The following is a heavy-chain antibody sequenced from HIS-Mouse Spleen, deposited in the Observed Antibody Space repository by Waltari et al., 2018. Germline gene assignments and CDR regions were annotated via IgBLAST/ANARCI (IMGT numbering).Heavy chain of an antibody. CDR3: AKENPNFDAFDI. CDR1: GFTFSSSA. CDR2: IRGSGGST. J-gene: IGHJ3*02. V-gene: IGHV3-23*01. Sequence: EVQLLESGGGLVQPGGSLRLSCAASGFTFSSSAMIWVRQAPGKGLEWVSAIRGSGGSTYYADSVKGRFTISRDNSKNTLYLQMNSLRAEDTAVYYCAKENPNFDAFDIWGQGTMVTVSS.